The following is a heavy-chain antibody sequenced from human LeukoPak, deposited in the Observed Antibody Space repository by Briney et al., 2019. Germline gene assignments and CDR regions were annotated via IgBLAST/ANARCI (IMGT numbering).Heavy chain of an antibody. V-gene: IGHV4-30-4*01. J-gene: IGHJ4*02. CDR2: IYYSGST. Sequence: SETLSLTCTVSGGSISSGDYYWSWIRQPPGTGLERIGYIYYSGSTYYNPSLKSRVTISVDTSKNQFSLKLSSVTAADTAVYYCAALHYYCSSTSCYYHFDYWGQGTLVTVSS. CDR1: GGSISSGDYY. D-gene: IGHD2-2*01. CDR3: AALHYYCSSTSCYYHFDY.